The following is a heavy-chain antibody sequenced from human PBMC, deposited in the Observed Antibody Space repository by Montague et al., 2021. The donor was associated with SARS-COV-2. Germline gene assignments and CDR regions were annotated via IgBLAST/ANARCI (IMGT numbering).Heavy chain of an antibody. Sequence: SLRLSCAASGFTFSGYEMNWVRQAPGKGLEWVSYISSSGSTIYYADSAKGRFTISRDNAKNSLYLQMNSLRAEDTAVYYCARGRITMIVVVPHNAFDIWGQGTMVTVSS. D-gene: IGHD3-22*01. CDR3: ARGRITMIVVVPHNAFDI. J-gene: IGHJ3*02. CDR2: ISSSGSTI. CDR1: GFTFSGYE. V-gene: IGHV3-48*03.